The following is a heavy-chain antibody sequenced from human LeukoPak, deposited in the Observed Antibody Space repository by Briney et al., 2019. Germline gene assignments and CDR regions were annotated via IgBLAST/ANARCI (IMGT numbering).Heavy chain of an antibody. D-gene: IGHD2-15*01. V-gene: IGHV4-59*01. CDR1: GGSISSYY. CDR2: IYYCGST. CDR3: ASKGYCSGGSCHRYGMDV. J-gene: IGHJ6*02. Sequence: ETLSLTCTVSGGSISSYYWSWIRQPPGKGLEWIGYIYYCGSTNYNPSLKSRVTISVDTSKNQFSLKLSSVTAADTAVYYCASKGYCSGGSCHRYGMDVWGQGTTVTVSS.